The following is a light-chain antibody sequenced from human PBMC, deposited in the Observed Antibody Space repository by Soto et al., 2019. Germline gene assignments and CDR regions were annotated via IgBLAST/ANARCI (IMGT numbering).Light chain of an antibody. V-gene: IGKV3-15*01. Sequence: EIVMTQSPATLSVSPGERATLSCRASQSVSSNLAWYQQKPGQAPRLLIYGASTRATGIPASFSGSGSGTEFPLTISSLQSEDFAVYYCPQYNNWPVTFGQGTKLEIK. CDR2: GAS. J-gene: IGKJ2*01. CDR3: PQYNNWPVT. CDR1: QSVSSN.